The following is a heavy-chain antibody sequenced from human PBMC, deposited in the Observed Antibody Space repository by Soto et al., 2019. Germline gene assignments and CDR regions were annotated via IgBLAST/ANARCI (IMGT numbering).Heavy chain of an antibody. CDR2: ISAYNGNT. J-gene: IGHJ4*02. Sequence: ASVKVSCKAAGYTFPSYGIDWVRLAPGQGLEWMGWISAYNGNTNYAQKLQGRVTMTTDTSTSTAYMELRSLRSDDTAVYYCARGSPYYYDSSGYSPFDYWGQGTLVTVSS. D-gene: IGHD3-22*01. CDR1: GYTFPSYG. V-gene: IGHV1-18*01. CDR3: ARGSPYYYDSSGYSPFDY.